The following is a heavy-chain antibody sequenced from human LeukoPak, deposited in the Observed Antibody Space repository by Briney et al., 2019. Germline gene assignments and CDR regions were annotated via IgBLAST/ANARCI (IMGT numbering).Heavy chain of an antibody. V-gene: IGHV3-23*01. Sequence: GGSLRLSCVASGFNFKDYAMNWVRQVPGKGLEWVSGISGSGHTTNYADSVKGRFTISRDNSKNTLYLQMNSLRADDTAVYYCAKDQGFLEWLPYDYWGQGILVTVSS. CDR1: GFNFKDYA. CDR3: AKDQGFLEWLPYDY. D-gene: IGHD3-3*01. CDR2: ISGSGHTT. J-gene: IGHJ4*02.